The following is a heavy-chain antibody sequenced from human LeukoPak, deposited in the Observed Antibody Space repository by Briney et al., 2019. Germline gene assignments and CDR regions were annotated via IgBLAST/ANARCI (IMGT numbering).Heavy chain of an antibody. Sequence: SETLSLTCAVYGGSFSGYYWSWIRQPPGKGLEWIGEINHSGSTNYNPSLKSRVTISVDTSKNQFSLKLSSVTAADTAVYYCARLVNYGGNSEGPARDYWGQGTLVTVSS. J-gene: IGHJ4*02. CDR2: INHSGST. D-gene: IGHD4-23*01. CDR3: ARLVNYGGNSEGPARDY. CDR1: GGSFSGYY. V-gene: IGHV4-34*01.